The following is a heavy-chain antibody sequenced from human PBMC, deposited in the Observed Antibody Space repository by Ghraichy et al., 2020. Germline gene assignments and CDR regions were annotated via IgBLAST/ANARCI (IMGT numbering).Heavy chain of an antibody. CDR2: ISGSGGSS. Sequence: GALRLSCAASGFTFSSYAMNWVRQAPGQGLEWVSAISGSGGSSYYADSVKGRFTISRDNSKNTLYLQMNSLRAEDTAVYYCAKDRVIVVPRGFDYWGQGTLVTVSS. CDR3: AKDRVIVVPRGFDY. V-gene: IGHV3-23*01. D-gene: IGHD3-22*01. J-gene: IGHJ4*02. CDR1: GFTFSSYA.